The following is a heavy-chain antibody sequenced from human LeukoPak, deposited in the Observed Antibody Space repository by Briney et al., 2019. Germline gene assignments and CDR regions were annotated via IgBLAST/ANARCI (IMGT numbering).Heavy chain of an antibody. CDR1: GYTFTGYY. V-gene: IGHV1-18*04. J-gene: IGHJ4*02. CDR3: ARYRYCSGGSCLQYHY. D-gene: IGHD2-15*01. CDR2: ISAYNGNT. Sequence: ASVKVSCKASGYTFTGYYMHGVRQAPGQGREWRGWISAYNGNTNYAQKLQGRVTMTTDTSTSTAYMELRSLRADDTAVYYCARYRYCSGGSCLQYHYWAQGTLVTVS.